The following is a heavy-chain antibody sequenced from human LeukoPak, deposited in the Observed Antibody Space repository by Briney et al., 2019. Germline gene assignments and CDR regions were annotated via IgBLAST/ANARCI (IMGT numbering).Heavy chain of an antibody. Sequence: GGSLRLSCAASGFTFSNYGMHWVRQAPGKGLEWVAVIWYDGSNKYYADSVKGRFTISRDNSKNTLYLQMNSLGAEDTAVYYCAKDRTAAAAAPQYYFDYWGQGTLVTVSS. CDR2: IWYDGSNK. CDR3: AKDRTAAAAAPQYYFDY. J-gene: IGHJ4*02. V-gene: IGHV3-33*06. CDR1: GFTFSNYG. D-gene: IGHD6-13*01.